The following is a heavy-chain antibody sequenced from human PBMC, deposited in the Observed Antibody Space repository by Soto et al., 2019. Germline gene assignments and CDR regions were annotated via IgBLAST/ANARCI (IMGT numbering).Heavy chain of an antibody. CDR2: INHSGST. CDR3: ARGDWNYFHYGLDV. V-gene: IGHV4-34*01. D-gene: IGHD1-1*01. Sequence: SSETLSLTYAVYGGTLSGYYWSWIRQPPGKGLEGIGEINHSGSTNYNPSLKSRVTISVDTSKNQFSLKLSSVTAADTAVDYCARGDWNYFHYGLDVPAQRTTVIGSS. J-gene: IGHJ6*02. CDR1: GGTLSGYY.